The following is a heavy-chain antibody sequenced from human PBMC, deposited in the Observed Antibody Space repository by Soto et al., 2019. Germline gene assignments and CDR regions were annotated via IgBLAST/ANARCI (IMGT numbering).Heavy chain of an antibody. CDR1: GFTFSSYA. CDR2: ISGSGGST. J-gene: IGHJ4*02. CDR3: AKDQTYSSGWYYFDY. D-gene: IGHD6-19*01. Sequence: GGSLRLSFAASGFTFSSYAMSWVRQAPGKGLEWVSAISGSGGSTYYADSVKGRFTISRDNSKNTLYLQMNSLRAEDTAVYYCAKDQTYSSGWYYFDYWGQGTLVTVSS. V-gene: IGHV3-23*01.